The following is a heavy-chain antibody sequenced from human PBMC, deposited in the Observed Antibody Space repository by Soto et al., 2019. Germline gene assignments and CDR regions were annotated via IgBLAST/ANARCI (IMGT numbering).Heavy chain of an antibody. CDR1: GGSFSGYI. CDR2: INHSGSA. Sequence: QVQLQQSGAGLLKPSETLSLTCDVYGGSFSGYIWTWIRQTPGKGLQWIGQINHSGSANYNPSLNRRVTISVNTSNSQFSLELSSVTAADTAVYYCARGLISGSHYSGGWYYFDSWGQGTQVTVSS. J-gene: IGHJ4*02. V-gene: IGHV4-34*01. CDR3: ARGLISGSHYSGGWYYFDS. D-gene: IGHD1-26*01.